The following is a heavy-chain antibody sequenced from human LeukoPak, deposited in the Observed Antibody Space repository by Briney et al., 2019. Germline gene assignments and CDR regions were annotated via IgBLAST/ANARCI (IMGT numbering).Heavy chain of an antibody. CDR3: AREYCDSTTCYKTIDY. Sequence: GGSLRLSCAASGFTFSIYAMHWVRQAPGKGLEYVSAITSNGGSAYYENSVKGRFTISRDNSKNTLYLQMGSLRAEDLAVYYCAREYCDSTTCYKTIDYWGQGTLVTVSS. D-gene: IGHD2-2*02. J-gene: IGHJ4*02. CDR2: ITSNGGSA. V-gene: IGHV3-64*01. CDR1: GFTFSIYA.